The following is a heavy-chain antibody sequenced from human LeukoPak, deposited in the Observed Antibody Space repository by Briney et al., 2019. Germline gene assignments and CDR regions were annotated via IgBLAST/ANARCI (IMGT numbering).Heavy chain of an antibody. CDR2: INPSGGST. J-gene: IGHJ6*03. D-gene: IGHD4-17*01. CDR3: ARDRGYGDYPRYYYMDV. CDR1: GYTFTSYY. Sequence: AASVKVSCKASGYTFTSYYMHWVRQAPGQGLEWMGIINPSGGSTSYAQKFQGRVTMTRDMSTSTVYMELSSLRSEDTAVYYCARDRGYGDYPRYYYMDVWGKGTTVTVSS. V-gene: IGHV1-46*01.